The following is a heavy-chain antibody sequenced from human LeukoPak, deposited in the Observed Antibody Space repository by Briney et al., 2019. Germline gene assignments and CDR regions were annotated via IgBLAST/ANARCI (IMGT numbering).Heavy chain of an antibody. CDR2: ISYDGSNK. V-gene: IGHV3-30-3*01. CDR1: GFTFSSYA. CDR3: ARATHLQYFDY. Sequence: QTGGSLRLSCAASGFTFSSYAMHWVRQAPGKGLEGVPVISYDGSNKYYADSVKGRFTISRDNSKNTLYLQMNSLRAEDTAVYYCARATHLQYFDYWGQGTLVTVSS. J-gene: IGHJ4*02.